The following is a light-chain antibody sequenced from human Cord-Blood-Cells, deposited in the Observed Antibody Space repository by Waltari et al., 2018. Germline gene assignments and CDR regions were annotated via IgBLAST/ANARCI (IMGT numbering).Light chain of an antibody. J-gene: IGLJ2*01. CDR1: SSNIGSNY. CDR2: RNN. Sequence: QSVLTQPPSASGTPGQRVTISCSGSSSNIGSNYVYWYQQLPGTAPKLLILRNNRRPSGVPDRFSGSKSGTSASLAISGLRSEDEADYYCAAWDDSLRVFGGGTKLTVL. V-gene: IGLV1-47*01. CDR3: AAWDDSLRV.